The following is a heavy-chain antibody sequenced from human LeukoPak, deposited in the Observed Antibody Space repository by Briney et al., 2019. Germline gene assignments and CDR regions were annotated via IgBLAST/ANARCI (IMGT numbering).Heavy chain of an antibody. V-gene: IGHV1-46*01. D-gene: IGHD6-6*01. CDR2: INPSDGST. Sequence: ASVKVSCKASGYTFTSYYMHWVRQAPGQGLEWMGIINPSDGSTSYAQKFQGRVTMTRDTSTSTVYMELSSLRSEDTAVYYCARARSIAAPFDPWGQGTLVTVSS. CDR1: GYTFTSYY. J-gene: IGHJ5*02. CDR3: ARARSIAAPFDP.